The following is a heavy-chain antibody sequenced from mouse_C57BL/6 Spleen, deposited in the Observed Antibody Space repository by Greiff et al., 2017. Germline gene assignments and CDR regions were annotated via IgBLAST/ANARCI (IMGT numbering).Heavy chain of an antibody. CDR3: ARTDITTVVANYFDC. CDR2: IHPNSGST. V-gene: IGHV1-64*01. D-gene: IGHD1-1*01. J-gene: IGHJ2*01. CDR1: GYTFTSYW. Sequence: QVQLQQPGAELVKPGASVKLSCKASGYTFTSYWMHWVKQRPGQGLEWIGMIHPNSGSTNYNEKFKSKATLTVDKSSSTAYMQLSSLTSEDSAVYYCARTDITTVVANYFDCWGEGTTLAVSS.